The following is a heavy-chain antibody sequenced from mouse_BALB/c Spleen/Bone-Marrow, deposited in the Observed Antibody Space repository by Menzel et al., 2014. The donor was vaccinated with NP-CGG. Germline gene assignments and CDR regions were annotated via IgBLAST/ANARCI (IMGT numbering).Heavy chain of an antibody. V-gene: IGHV1S56*01. CDR1: GHTFTSYY. Sequence: QVQLKQSGPELVKPGASVRISCKASGHTFTSYYIHWVKQRPGQGLEWIGWIYPGNANTQYNEKFMGKATLTADKSSSTTYMQLSSLASEESAVYCCARGITKRGGDCWGQGTTLTVSS. D-gene: IGHD2-4*01. CDR2: IYPGNANT. CDR3: ARGITKRGGDC. J-gene: IGHJ2*01.